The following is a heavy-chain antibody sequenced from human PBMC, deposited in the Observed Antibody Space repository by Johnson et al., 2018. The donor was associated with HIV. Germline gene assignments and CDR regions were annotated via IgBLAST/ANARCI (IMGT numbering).Heavy chain of an antibody. CDR3: VRPRSSSYYVFDI. CDR2: ISYDGSNK. V-gene: IGHV3-30*04. Sequence: VQLVESGGGVVQPGRSLRLSCAASGFTFSSYAMHWVRQAPGKGLEWVAVISYDGSNKYYADSVKGRFTISRDNPKNTLYLQLSGLRVEDTAVYYCVRPRSSSYYVFDIWGQGTMVTVSS. CDR1: GFTFSSYA. D-gene: IGHD6-13*01. J-gene: IGHJ3*02.